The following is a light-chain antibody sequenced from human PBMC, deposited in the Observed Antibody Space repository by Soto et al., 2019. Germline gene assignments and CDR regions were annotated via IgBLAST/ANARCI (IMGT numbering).Light chain of an antibody. Sequence: QLVLTQPASVSGSPGQSITISCTGTSSDVGGYNSVSWYQQHPGNAPKRMIYEVSNRPSGVSNRFSGSKSGNTASLTISGLQAEDEADYYCSSYTSSSTRVFGTGAKLTVL. J-gene: IGLJ1*01. CDR3: SSYTSSSTRV. V-gene: IGLV2-14*01. CDR2: EVS. CDR1: SSDVGGYNS.